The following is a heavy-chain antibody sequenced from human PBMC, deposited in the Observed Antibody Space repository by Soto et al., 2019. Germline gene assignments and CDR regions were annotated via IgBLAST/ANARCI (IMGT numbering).Heavy chain of an antibody. D-gene: IGHD3-22*01. Sequence: SETLSLTCAVYGGAFSGYYWSWIRQPPGKGLEWIGEINHSGSTNYNPSLKSRVTISVDTSKNQFSLKLSSVTAADTAVYYCERGSTIIVVVITTVREIKTNFDYWGQGTLVTVSS. CDR1: GGAFSGYY. CDR2: INHSGST. J-gene: IGHJ4*02. CDR3: ERGSTIIVVVITTVREIKTNFDY. V-gene: IGHV4-34*01.